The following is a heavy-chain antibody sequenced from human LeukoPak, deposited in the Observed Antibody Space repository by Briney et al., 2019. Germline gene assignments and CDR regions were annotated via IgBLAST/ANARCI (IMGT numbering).Heavy chain of an antibody. J-gene: IGHJ4*02. CDR1: GGSFSGYY. CDR3: ASGYSYGYNALDY. V-gene: IGHV4-34*01. D-gene: IGHD5-18*01. CDR2: INHSGGT. Sequence: KPSETLSLTCAVYGGSFSGYYWNWIRQPPGKGLEWIGEINHSGGTNYNPSLKSRVTISVDTSKNQFSLKLSSVTAADTAVYYCASGYSYGYNALDYWGQGTLVTVSS.